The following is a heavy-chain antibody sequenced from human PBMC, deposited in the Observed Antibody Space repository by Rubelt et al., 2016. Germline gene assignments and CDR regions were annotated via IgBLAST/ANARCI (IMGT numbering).Heavy chain of an antibody. D-gene: IGHD3-22*01. CDR2: ISSSNNII. V-gene: IGHV3-48*04. CDR1: EFTFTSHM. CDR3: ARGYYSNSFDY. J-gene: IGHJ4*02. Sequence: EVQLVESGGGLVQPGGSLRLSCTASEFTFTSHMMNWVRQAPGKGLEWVSYISSSNNIIYYADSVKGRFTISRDNAKNSLYLQMNSLKAEDTAIYYCARGYYSNSFDYWGQGTLVTASS.